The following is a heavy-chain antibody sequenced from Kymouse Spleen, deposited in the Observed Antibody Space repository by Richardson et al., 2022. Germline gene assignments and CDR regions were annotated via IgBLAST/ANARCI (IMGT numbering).Heavy chain of an antibody. D-gene: IGHD6-13*01. CDR2: IYYSGST. CDR1: GGSISSGGYY. Sequence: QVQLQESGPGLVKPSQTLSLTCTVSGGSISSGGYYWSWIRQHPGKGLEWIGYIYYSGSTYYNPSLKSRVTISVDTSKNQFSLKLSSVTAADTAVYYCARDIEQQLARRYYYYGMDVWGQGTTVTVSS. J-gene: IGHJ6*02. V-gene: IGHV4-31*03. CDR3: ARDIEQQLARRYYYYGMDV.